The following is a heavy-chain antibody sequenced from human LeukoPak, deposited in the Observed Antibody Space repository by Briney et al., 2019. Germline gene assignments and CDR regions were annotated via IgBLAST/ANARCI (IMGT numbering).Heavy chain of an antibody. Sequence: GGSLRLSCAASGFTFSSYGMHWVRQAPGKGLEWVAFIQYDGSNKYYADPVKGRFTISRDNSKNTLYLQMNSLRAEDSAVYYCAKDPGSGSGWYYFDYWGQGTLVTVSA. CDR1: GFTFSSYG. CDR3: AKDPGSGSGWYYFDY. CDR2: IQYDGSNK. J-gene: IGHJ4*02. V-gene: IGHV3-30*02. D-gene: IGHD6-19*01.